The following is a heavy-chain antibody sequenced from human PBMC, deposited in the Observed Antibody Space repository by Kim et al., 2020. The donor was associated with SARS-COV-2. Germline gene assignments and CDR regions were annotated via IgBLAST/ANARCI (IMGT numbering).Heavy chain of an antibody. Sequence: GESLKISCKASGYSFTTYWIGWVRQMPGKGLEWMGIIYPGDSDTRYSPSFQGQVIISADKSTTTAFLYWSSLKASDTAIYYCTREDYGFDYWGQGTLVTV. CDR1: GYSFTTYW. CDR2: IYPGDSDT. D-gene: IGHD4-17*01. CDR3: TREDYGFDY. V-gene: IGHV5-51*01. J-gene: IGHJ4*02.